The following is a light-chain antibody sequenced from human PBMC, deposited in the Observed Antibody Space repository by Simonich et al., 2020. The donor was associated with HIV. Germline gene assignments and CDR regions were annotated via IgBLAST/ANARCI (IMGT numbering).Light chain of an antibody. J-gene: IGKJ4*01. Sequence: IVMTQSPATLSVSPGERATLSCRASQSVSSNLAWYQQKPGQAPRLLIFDASTRATGVPAKFSGSGSGTDFTLTISSMQAEDVALYYCQHYYTTPLTFGGGTKVEIK. V-gene: IGKV3-15*01. CDR1: QSVSSN. CDR3: QHYYTTPLT. CDR2: DAS.